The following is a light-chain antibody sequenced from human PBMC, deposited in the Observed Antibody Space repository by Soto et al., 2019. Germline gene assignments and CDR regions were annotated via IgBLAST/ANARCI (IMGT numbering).Light chain of an antibody. CDR3: SSYVGTNSYV. J-gene: IGLJ1*01. V-gene: IGLV2-8*01. CDR2: EVY. Sequence: TQPPPPPWPPGPIGTLSRTGTNSDVGGYNYVSWYQHHPGKAPKLIIYEVYKRPSGVPDRFSGSKSGNTAALTVSGLQAEDEADYYCSSYVGTNSYVFGTGTKVTVL. CDR1: NSDVGGYNY.